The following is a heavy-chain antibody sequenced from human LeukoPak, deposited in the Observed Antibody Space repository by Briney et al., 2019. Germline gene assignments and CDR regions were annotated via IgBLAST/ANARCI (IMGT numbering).Heavy chain of an antibody. J-gene: IGHJ4*02. Sequence: PGGSLRLSCVASGFTFSSYWMSWVRQAPGKGLEWVANIKQDGSDKYYVDSVKGRFTISRDNAKNSLYLQMNSLRAEGTAVYYCASGQKLGFWGQGTLVTVSS. V-gene: IGHV3-7*01. CDR3: ASGQKLGF. CDR1: GFTFSSYW. D-gene: IGHD6-13*01. CDR2: IKQDGSDK.